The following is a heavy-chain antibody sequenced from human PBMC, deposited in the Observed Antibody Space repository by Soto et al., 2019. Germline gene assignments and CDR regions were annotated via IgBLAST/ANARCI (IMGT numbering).Heavy chain of an antibody. CDR3: ARDSAMWRYYDILTGYLPYYYYGMDV. J-gene: IGHJ6*02. V-gene: IGHV3-21*01. CDR1: GFTFSNHA. Sequence: EVQLLESGGGLVQPGGSLRVSCAAAGFTFSNHAMTWVRQAPGKGLEWVSTISGSSSYIYYADSVKGRFTISRDNAKNSLYLQMNSLRAEDTAVYYCARDSAMWRYYDILTGYLPYYYYGMDVWGQGTTVTVSS. CDR2: ISGSSSYI. D-gene: IGHD3-9*01.